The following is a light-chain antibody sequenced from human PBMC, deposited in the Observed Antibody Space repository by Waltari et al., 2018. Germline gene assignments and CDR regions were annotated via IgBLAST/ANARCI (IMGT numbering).Light chain of an antibody. CDR3: CSCAPNSLCV. Sequence: QSALTQPASVSGSPGQSITISCTGTTSDVGSYNLVTCYHQHPGKAPKLLIYDVNKRPSGISIRFSGSKSGNTASLTISGLQAEDEADYYCCSCAPNSLCVFGIGTKVTVL. J-gene: IGLJ1*01. CDR1: TSDVGSYNL. V-gene: IGLV2-23*02. CDR2: DVN.